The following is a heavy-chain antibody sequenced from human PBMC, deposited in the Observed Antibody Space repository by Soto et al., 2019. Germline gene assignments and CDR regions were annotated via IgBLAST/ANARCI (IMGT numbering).Heavy chain of an antibody. J-gene: IGHJ4*02. CDR3: SKALCGRHDY. CDR2: ISGSGGST. D-gene: IGHD6-6*01. V-gene: IGHV3-23*01. Sequence: EVQLLESGGGLVQPGGSLRLSCAASGFTFSVYAMSWVRQAPGKGLECVSGISGSGGSTSYADSVKGRFTISRDNSKNTLSLQMNCLRAEDSAVYYCSKALCGRHDYWSLGSVVTASP. CDR1: GFTFSVYA.